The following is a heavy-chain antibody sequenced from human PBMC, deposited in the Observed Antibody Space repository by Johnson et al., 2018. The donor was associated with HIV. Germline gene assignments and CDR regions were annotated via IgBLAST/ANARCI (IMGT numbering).Heavy chain of an antibody. CDR3: AREGGDTYYYDSSAVLCSDDAFHI. V-gene: IGHV3-20*04. CDR1: GFTFDDYG. CDR2: INWNGGST. J-gene: IGHJ3*02. D-gene: IGHD3-22*01. Sequence: VQLMESGGGLIQPGGSLRLSCAASGFTFDDYGMSWVRQAPGKGLEWVSGINWNGGSTGYADSVRGRFTVSRDSAKNSLYLQMNSLRAEDTALYYCAREGGDTYYYDSSAVLCSDDAFHIWGQGTMVTLSS.